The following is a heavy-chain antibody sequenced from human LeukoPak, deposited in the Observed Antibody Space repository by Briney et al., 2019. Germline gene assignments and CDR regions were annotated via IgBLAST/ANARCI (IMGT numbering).Heavy chain of an antibody. D-gene: IGHD3-3*01. CDR1: GFTFSSYW. CDR2: IKQDGSEK. V-gene: IGHV3-7*01. J-gene: IGHJ6*02. CDR3: ARDTEYYDFWSGYRTYYYYYGMDV. Sequence: GGSLRLSCAASGFTFSSYWMSWVRQAPGKGLEGVANIKQDGSEKYYVDSVRGRFTICRDNAKNSLYLQMNSLRAEDTAVYYCARDTEYYDFWSGYRTYYYYYGMDVWGQGTTVTVSS.